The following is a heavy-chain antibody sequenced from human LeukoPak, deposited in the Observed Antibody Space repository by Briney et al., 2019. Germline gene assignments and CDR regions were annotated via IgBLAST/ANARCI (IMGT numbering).Heavy chain of an antibody. D-gene: IGHD6-19*01. CDR2: IKQDGSEK. CDR1: GFTFSSYW. V-gene: IGHV3-7*03. Sequence: GRSLRLSCAASGFTFSSYWMSWVRQAPGKGLEWVANIKQDGSEKYYVDSVKGRFTISRDNAKNSLYLQMNSLRAEDTAVYYCARVRAVAGRQENFDYWGQGTLVTVSS. CDR3: ARVRAVAGRQENFDY. J-gene: IGHJ4*02.